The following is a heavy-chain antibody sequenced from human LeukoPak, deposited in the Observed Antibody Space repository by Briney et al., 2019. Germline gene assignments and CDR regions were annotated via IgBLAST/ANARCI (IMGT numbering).Heavy chain of an antibody. Sequence: SVKVSCKASGGTFSSYAISWVRQAPGQGLEWMGGIIPIFGTANYAQKFQGRVTITADESTSTAYMELSSLRSEDTAVYYCARESDDILTGSAYYFYGMDVWGQGTTVTVSS. CDR1: GGTFSSYA. CDR3: ARESDDILTGSAYYFYGMDV. CDR2: IIPIFGTA. D-gene: IGHD3-9*01. V-gene: IGHV1-69*13. J-gene: IGHJ6*02.